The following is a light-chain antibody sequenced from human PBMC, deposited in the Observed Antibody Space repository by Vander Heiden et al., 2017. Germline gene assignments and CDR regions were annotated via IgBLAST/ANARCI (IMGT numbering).Light chain of an antibody. CDR3: QQSFSSPYT. CDR1: QSISSY. J-gene: IGKJ2*01. CDR2: AAS. V-gene: IGKV1-39*01. Sequence: DIPMTQSPSSLSASGGNRVTISCRASQSISSYLNWYQQKAGKAPKLLIYAASNLRSGVPSRFSGSGSGTEFTLTINSLQPEDFATYFCQQSFSSPYTFGQGTKLEIK.